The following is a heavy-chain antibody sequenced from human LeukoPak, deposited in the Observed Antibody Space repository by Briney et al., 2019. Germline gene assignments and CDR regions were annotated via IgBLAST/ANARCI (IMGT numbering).Heavy chain of an antibody. J-gene: IGHJ4*02. CDR3: AKWGDYDVLTGYYVSDF. CDR2: ISGRSDNT. CDR1: GFIFSNYA. V-gene: IGHV3-23*01. D-gene: IGHD3-9*01. Sequence: SGGSLRLSCAASGFIFSNYAMYWVRQAPGKGLEWVSAISGRSDNTYYADSVKGRFTLSRGSSKNTLYLRMNSLRADDTAVYYCAKWGDYDVLTGYYVSDFWGQGTLVTVSS.